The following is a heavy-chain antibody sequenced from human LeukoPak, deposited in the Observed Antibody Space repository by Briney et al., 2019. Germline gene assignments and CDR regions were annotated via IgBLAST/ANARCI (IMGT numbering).Heavy chain of an antibody. D-gene: IGHD3-22*01. CDR1: GGSFSDYY. J-gene: IGHJ2*01. CDR3: VRRSESWDSSGSIYWYFDF. CDR2: INHSENT. Sequence: SETLSLTCAVYGGSFSDYYWSWVRQPPGKGLEWIGEINHSENTNYNPSLKSRVSISVDTSKNQFSLKLSSATAADTAVYYCVRRSESWDSSGSIYWYFDFWGRGTLVTVSS. V-gene: IGHV4-34*01.